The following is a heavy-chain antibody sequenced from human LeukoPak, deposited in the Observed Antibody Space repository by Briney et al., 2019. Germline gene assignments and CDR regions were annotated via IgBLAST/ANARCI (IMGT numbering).Heavy chain of an antibody. Sequence: GGSLRLSCAASGFTVTGSYMTWVRQAPGKGLEWVSIIYRGGGTSYANPVRGRFTVSRDNSKNTLYLQMNSLRAEDTAVYYCARGASPDVWGKGTTVTVSS. CDR1: GFTVTGSY. CDR3: ARGASPDV. D-gene: IGHD3-16*01. CDR2: IYRGGGT. J-gene: IGHJ6*04. V-gene: IGHV3-53*01.